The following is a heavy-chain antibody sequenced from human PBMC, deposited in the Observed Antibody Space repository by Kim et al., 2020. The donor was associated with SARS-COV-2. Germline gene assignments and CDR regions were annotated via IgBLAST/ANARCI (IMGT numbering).Heavy chain of an antibody. J-gene: IGHJ4*02. V-gene: IGHV1-18*01. CDR2: VSGFNGNT. CDR1: GYTFSSHG. CDR3: ARGHTTGWYDPLDY. Sequence: ASVKVSCKTSGYTFSSHGFIWARQAPGQGLEWMGLVSGFNGNTNYAQNLQGRVTMTTDRATNTVYMELRSLRSDDTAMYYCARGHTTGWYDPLDYWGQGT. D-gene: IGHD6-19*01.